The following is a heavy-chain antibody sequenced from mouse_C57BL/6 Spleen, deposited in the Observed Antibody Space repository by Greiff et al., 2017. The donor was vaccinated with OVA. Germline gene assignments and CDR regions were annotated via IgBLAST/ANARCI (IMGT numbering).Heavy chain of an antibody. J-gene: IGHJ4*01. Sequence: VQGVESGAELMKPGASVKLSCKATGYTFTGYWIEWVKQRPGHGLEWIGEIFPGSGSTNYNEKFKGKATFTADTSSNTAYLQLSSLTTEDSAIYYCARKIRTDYYGSSDAMDYWGQGTSVTVAS. D-gene: IGHD1-1*01. CDR3: ARKIRTDYYGSSDAMDY. V-gene: IGHV1-9*01. CDR1: GYTFTGYW. CDR2: IFPGSGST.